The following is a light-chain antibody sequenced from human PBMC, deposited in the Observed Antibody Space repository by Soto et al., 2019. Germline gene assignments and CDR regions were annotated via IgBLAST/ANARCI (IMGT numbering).Light chain of an antibody. CDR1: QSVRNW. Sequence: DIQMTQSPSTLFASVGDRVTITCRASQSVRNWLAWYQQKPGRAPQLLIYDASNLESGVPSRFSGSGSGTDFTLTISSLQPDDFATYYCHQYNTWTFGQGTKVDIK. CDR3: HQYNTWT. CDR2: DAS. V-gene: IGKV1-5*01. J-gene: IGKJ1*01.